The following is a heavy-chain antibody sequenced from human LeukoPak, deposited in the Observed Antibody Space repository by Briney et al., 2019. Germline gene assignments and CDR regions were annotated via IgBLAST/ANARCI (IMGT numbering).Heavy chain of an antibody. Sequence: GGSLRLSCAASGFTFSNAWMSWVRQAPGRGLEWVGRIKSKTDGGTTDYAAPVKGTFTISRDDSKNTLYLQMNSLKTEDTAVYYCTTDGGYSYGYSDYWGQGTLVTVSS. V-gene: IGHV3-15*01. CDR3: TTDGGYSYGYSDY. CDR1: GFTFSNAW. CDR2: IKSKTDGGTT. J-gene: IGHJ4*02. D-gene: IGHD5-18*01.